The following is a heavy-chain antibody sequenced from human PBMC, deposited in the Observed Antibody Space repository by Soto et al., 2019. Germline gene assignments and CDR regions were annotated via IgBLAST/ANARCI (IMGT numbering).Heavy chain of an antibody. J-gene: IGHJ5*02. Sequence: QVQLQQSGPGPVKPSETLSLNCSVSGGSVRGSFYYWAWIRQTPGKGPEWIGSIHYSGSVNYNPCVNSRVTISIDTSTNQFSLKLKSVTAADTAIYYCARQGCGSTFWFDPWGQGIQVIVSS. CDR1: GGSVRGSFYY. CDR2: IHYSGSV. V-gene: IGHV4-39*01. D-gene: IGHD2-2*01. CDR3: ARQGCGSTFWFDP.